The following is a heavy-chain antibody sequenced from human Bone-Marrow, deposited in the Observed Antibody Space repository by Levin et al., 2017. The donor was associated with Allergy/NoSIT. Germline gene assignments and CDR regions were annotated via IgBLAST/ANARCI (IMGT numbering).Heavy chain of an antibody. CDR3: AKAVAGTGTPHL. D-gene: IGHD6-19*01. J-gene: IGHJ4*02. CDR1: GFTFSSYG. V-gene: IGHV3-33*06. Sequence: GESLKISCAASGFTFSSYGMHWVRQAPGKGLEWVAVIWYDGSDKYYVDSVKGRFIISRDNSKKTLYLQMNSLRAEDTAVYYCAKAVAGTGTPHLWGQGTLVTVSS. CDR2: IWYDGSDK.